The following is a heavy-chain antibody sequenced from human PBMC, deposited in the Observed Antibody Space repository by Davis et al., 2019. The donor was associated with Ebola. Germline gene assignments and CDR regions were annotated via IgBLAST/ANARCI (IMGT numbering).Heavy chain of an antibody. Sequence: GESLKISCAVSGFPFSSYFMDWVRLTPGKGLEWVGLSRNKENRYNTEYAASVRGRFTISRDDSKESLYLQMNSLRTEDTAVYYCVTENWYRFESWGQGTLVTVSS. V-gene: IGHV3-72*01. CDR3: VTENWYRFES. CDR2: SRNKENRYNT. CDR1: GFPFSSYF. D-gene: IGHD1/OR15-1a*01. J-gene: IGHJ4*02.